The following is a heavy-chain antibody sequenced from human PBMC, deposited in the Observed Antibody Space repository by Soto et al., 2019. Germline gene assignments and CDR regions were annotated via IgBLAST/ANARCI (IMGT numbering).Heavy chain of an antibody. V-gene: IGHV3-21*01. D-gene: IGHD2-8*01. CDR1: GFTFSSHS. J-gene: IGHJ6*02. CDR3: ARDGYCTNGVCYDYYYYYGMDV. Sequence: GESLKISCAASGFTFSSHSMNWVRQAPGKGLEWVSSISSSSSYIYYADSVKGRFTISRDNAKNSLYLQMNSLRAEDTAVYYCARDGYCTNGVCYDYYYYYGMDVWGQGTTVTVSS. CDR2: ISSSSSYI.